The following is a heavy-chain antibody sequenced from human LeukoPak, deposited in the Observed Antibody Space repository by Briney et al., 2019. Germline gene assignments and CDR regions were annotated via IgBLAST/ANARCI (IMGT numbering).Heavy chain of an antibody. Sequence: GGSLRLSCAASGFTFSSYWMSWVRQAPGKGLEWVANIKQDGSEKYYVDSVKGRFTISRDNAKNSLYLQMNSLRAEDTAVYYCAREPASIAVAGTGGYWGQGTLVTVSS. J-gene: IGHJ4*02. CDR2: IKQDGSEK. CDR1: GFTFSSYW. CDR3: AREPASIAVAGTGGY. D-gene: IGHD6-19*01. V-gene: IGHV3-7*01.